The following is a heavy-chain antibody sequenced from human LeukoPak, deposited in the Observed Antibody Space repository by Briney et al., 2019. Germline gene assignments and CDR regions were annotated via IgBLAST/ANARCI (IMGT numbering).Heavy chain of an antibody. V-gene: IGHV4-39*01. J-gene: IGHJ3*01. CDR1: GGSISSTSYY. Sequence: PSETLSLTCAVSGGSISSTSYYWAWIRQPPGKGLEWIGTIYYSGSTYHNPSLKSRVTMSVDTSRNQFSLKLSSVDAADTAVYYCAKAGVRYFDSSGLYAFDFWGQGTTVAVSS. CDR3: AKAGVRYFDSSGLYAFDF. D-gene: IGHD3-22*01. CDR2: IYYSGST.